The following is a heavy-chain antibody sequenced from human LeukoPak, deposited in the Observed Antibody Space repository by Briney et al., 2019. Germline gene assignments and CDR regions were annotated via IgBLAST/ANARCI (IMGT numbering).Heavy chain of an antibody. CDR2: IYHSGST. Sequence: SETLSLTCTVSGYSISSGYYWGWIRQPPGKGLEWIGFIYHSGSTYYNPSLKSRVTISVDTSKNQFSLKLSSVTAADTAVYYCARDRVLRYFDWLVRGNDAFDIWGQGIMVTVSS. J-gene: IGHJ3*02. CDR3: ARDRVLRYFDWLVRGNDAFDI. V-gene: IGHV4-38-2*02. CDR1: GYSISSGYY. D-gene: IGHD3-9*01.